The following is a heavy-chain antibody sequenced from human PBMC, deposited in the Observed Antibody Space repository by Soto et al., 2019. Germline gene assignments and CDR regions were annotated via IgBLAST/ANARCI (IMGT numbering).Heavy chain of an antibody. D-gene: IGHD5-12*01. CDR2: IHPDDSDT. CDR3: ARSVATTILPYFDY. J-gene: IGHJ4*02. V-gene: IGHV5-51*01. Sequence: GESLKISCKGSGYSFSRSWIGWVRQMPGKGLEWMGIIHPDDSDTRYSPSFRGQVTISADKSISTAYVQWSSLKASDTAVYYCARSVATTILPYFDYWGQGTLVTVSS. CDR1: GYSFSRSW.